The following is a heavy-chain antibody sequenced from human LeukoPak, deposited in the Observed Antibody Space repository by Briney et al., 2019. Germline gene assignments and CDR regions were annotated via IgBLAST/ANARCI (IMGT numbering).Heavy chain of an antibody. CDR3: ARDSSSSGYYYYFDY. CDR1: GGSISSHY. CDR2: TYYNWST. V-gene: IGHV4-59*11. D-gene: IGHD3-22*01. Sequence: SETLSLTCTVSGGSISSHYWSWIRQPPGKGLEWIGYTYYNWSTNYNHSLKSRVTISVDTSKNQFSLKLSSVTAADTAVYYCARDSSSSGYYYYFDYWGQGTLVTVSS. J-gene: IGHJ4*02.